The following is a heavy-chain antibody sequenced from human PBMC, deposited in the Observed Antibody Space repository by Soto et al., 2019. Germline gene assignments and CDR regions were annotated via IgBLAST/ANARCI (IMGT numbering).Heavy chain of an antibody. V-gene: IGHV4-31*03. D-gene: IGHD3-22*01. J-gene: IGHJ4*02. CDR3: ARAKDYYDSSGLPDY. CDR2: ISHRGTA. CDR1: GGSISSGAYY. Sequence: PSETLSLTCTVSGGSISSGAYYWGWIRQHPGKGLEWIGYISHRGTAYYTPSLKSRVSLSVDPSKSQFSLNVTSLTAADTAVYYCARAKDYYDSSGLPDYWGQGTLVTVSS.